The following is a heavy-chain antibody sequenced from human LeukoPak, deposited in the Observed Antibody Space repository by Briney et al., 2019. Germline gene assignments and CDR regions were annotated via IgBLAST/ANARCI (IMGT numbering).Heavy chain of an antibody. D-gene: IGHD1-26*01. V-gene: IGHV3-15*01. J-gene: IGHJ4*02. Sequence: SWVRQAPGKGLEWVGRIQRKIDGGTTFYSAPVKGRFTISRDDSKNTLYLQMNSLNTDDTAVYYCTKVSGTYLKKDYWGQGTLVTVSS. CDR2: IQRKIDGGTT. CDR3: TKVSGTYLKKDY.